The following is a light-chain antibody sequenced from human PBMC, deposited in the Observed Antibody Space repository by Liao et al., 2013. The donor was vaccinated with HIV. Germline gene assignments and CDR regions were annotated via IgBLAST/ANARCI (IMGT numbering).Light chain of an antibody. CDR1: TSNVGENS. Sequence: SVLTQPPSLSAAPGQTVSISCHGSTSNVGENSVSWYLHVPRAAPQVLIYDNNKRPSGIPDRFSASKNDTSATLGITGLQTGDEADYYCGTWDSVLNIGVFGSRTKVIVL. CDR2: DNN. CDR3: GTWDSVLNIGV. V-gene: IGLV1-51*01. J-gene: IGLJ1*01.